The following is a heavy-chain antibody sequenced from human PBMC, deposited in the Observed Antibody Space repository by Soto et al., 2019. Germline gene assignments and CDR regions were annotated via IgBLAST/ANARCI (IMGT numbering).Heavy chain of an antibody. CDR1: GYTFTSYG. CDR3: ARHITTIAAKYYFDY. Sequence: GASVKVSCKASGYTFTSYGISWVRQAPGQGLEWMGWISAYNGNTNYAQKLQGRVTMTTDTSTSTAYMELRSLRSDDTAVYYCARHITTIAAKYYFDYWGQGTLVTVSS. CDR2: ISAYNGNT. J-gene: IGHJ4*02. V-gene: IGHV1-18*01. D-gene: IGHD6-6*01.